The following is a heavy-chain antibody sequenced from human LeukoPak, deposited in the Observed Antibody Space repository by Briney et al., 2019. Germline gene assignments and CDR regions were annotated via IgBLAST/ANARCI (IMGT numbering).Heavy chain of an antibody. CDR3: ARDDCSGGTCLGGY. CDR1: GFTFSNYA. Sequence: ARGSLRLSCAASGFTFSNYAMHWVRQAPGKGLEWVTLISYDGNNKYYADSVKGRFTISRDNSKNTLYLQMNSLRVEDTAVYYCARDDCSGGTCLGGYWGQGTLVTVSS. CDR2: ISYDGNNK. V-gene: IGHV3-30-3*01. J-gene: IGHJ4*02. D-gene: IGHD2-15*01.